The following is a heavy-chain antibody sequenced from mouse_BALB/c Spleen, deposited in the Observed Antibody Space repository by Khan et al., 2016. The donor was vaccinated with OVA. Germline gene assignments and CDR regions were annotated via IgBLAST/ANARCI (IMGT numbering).Heavy chain of an antibody. CDR2: ISFVSATI. Sequence: EVVLVESGGGLVQPGGSRKLSCAASGFTFSGFGMHWVRQAPEKGLEWVAYISFVSATIYYADTVKGRFTISRDNPKNTLFLQMTSLRSEDTAIYYCTRSLITTWYFDVWGAGTTVTVSS. CDR3: TRSLITTWYFDV. J-gene: IGHJ1*01. CDR1: GFTFSGFG. D-gene: IGHD2-4*01. V-gene: IGHV5-17*02.